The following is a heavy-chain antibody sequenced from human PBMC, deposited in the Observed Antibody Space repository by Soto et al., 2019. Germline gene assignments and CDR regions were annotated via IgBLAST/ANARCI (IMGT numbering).Heavy chain of an antibody. D-gene: IGHD3-22*01. CDR3: ARWDGDYYDVNCYLGRH. Sequence: EVQLVESGGGIVQPGGSLRLSCAASGFTFSSYWMHWVRQAPGKGLVWVSRINSDGSRTSYADSAKGRSTISRDNAKNTGYLQMNSLRGEDTAVYYCARWDGDYYDVNCYLGRHWGEGTLVTVSS. CDR1: GFTFSSYW. CDR2: INSDGSRT. V-gene: IGHV3-74*01. J-gene: IGHJ4*02.